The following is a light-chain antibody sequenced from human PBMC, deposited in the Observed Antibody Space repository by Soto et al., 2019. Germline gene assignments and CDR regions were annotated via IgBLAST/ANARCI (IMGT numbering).Light chain of an antibody. J-gene: IGLJ2*01. CDR3: NSYTSSSTLV. CDR2: EVS. Sequence: QSALTQPASVSGSPGQSITISCTGTSSDVGGYNYVSWYQQHPGKVPKLMIYEVSNRPSGVSHRFSGSKSGNTASLTISGLQAEYEADYYCNSYTSSSTLVFGGGTKLTVL. V-gene: IGLV2-14*01. CDR1: SSDVGGYNY.